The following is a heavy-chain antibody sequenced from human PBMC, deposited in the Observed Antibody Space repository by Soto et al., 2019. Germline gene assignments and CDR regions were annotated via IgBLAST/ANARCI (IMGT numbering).Heavy chain of an antibody. D-gene: IGHD2-2*01. CDR2: ISGSGGRT. V-gene: IGHV3-23*01. Sequence: GGSLRLSCAASGFTFSNFAMSWVRQAPGKGLEWVSGISGSGGRTYYADSVKGRFTISRDNSKNTLYLQMSSLRAEDTAVYYCAKDASSSWPYYYGMDVWGQGTTVTVSS. CDR3: AKDASSSWPYYYGMDV. CDR1: GFTFSNFA. J-gene: IGHJ6*02.